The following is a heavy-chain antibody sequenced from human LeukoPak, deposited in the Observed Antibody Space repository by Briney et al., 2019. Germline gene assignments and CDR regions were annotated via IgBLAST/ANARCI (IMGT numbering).Heavy chain of an antibody. D-gene: IGHD3-22*01. CDR3: ARDSRPYYDSRGGWFDP. J-gene: IGHJ5*02. CDR1: GGTFSSYA. Sequence: EASVKVSCKASGGTFSSYAISWVRQAPGQGLEWMGRIIPILGIANYAQKFQGRVTITADKSTITAYMELSSPRSEDTAVYYCARDSRPYYDSRGGWFDPWGQGTLVTVSS. V-gene: IGHV1-69*04. CDR2: IIPILGIA.